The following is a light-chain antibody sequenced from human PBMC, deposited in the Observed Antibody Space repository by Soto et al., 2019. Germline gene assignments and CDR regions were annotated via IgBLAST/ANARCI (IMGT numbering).Light chain of an antibody. V-gene: IGLV4-69*01. CDR3: QTWVTGIHVV. J-gene: IGLJ2*01. Sequence: QAVLTQSPSASASLGASVKLTCTLSSGHSNYAIAWHQQQPEKGPRYLMKLNSDGSHSKGDGIPDRFSGSSSGAERYLTISSPQSEDEADYYCQTWVTGIHVVFGGGTKLTVL. CDR2: LNSDGSH. CDR1: SGHSNYA.